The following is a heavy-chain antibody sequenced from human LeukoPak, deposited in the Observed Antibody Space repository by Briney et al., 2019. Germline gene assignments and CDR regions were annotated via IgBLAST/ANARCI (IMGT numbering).Heavy chain of an antibody. CDR3: ARDQDSSGYYYGGAFDI. Sequence: GGSLRLSCAASGFTFSSYWMSWVRQAPGKGLEWVANIKQDGSEKYYVDSVKGRFTISRDNAENSLYLQMNSLRAEDTAVYYCARDQDSSGYYYGGAFDIWGQGTMVTVSS. CDR2: IKQDGSEK. D-gene: IGHD3-22*01. CDR1: GFTFSSYW. V-gene: IGHV3-7*01. J-gene: IGHJ3*02.